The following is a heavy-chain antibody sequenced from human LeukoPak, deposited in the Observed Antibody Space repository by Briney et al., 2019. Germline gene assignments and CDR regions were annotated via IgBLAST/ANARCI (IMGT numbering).Heavy chain of an antibody. D-gene: IGHD1-26*01. CDR2: ISSSGSTI. CDR1: GFTFSSYE. V-gene: IGHV3-48*03. Sequence: GGSLRLSCAASGFTFSSYEMNWVRQAPGKGLEWVSYISSSGSTIYYADSVKGRFTISRDNAKNSLYLQMNSLRAEDTAVYYCARDRYLVGATFDIWGQGTMVTVSS. CDR3: ARDRYLVGATFDI. J-gene: IGHJ3*02.